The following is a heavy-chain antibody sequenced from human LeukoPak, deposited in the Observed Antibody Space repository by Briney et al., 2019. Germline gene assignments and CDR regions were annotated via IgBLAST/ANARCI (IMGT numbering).Heavy chain of an antibody. D-gene: IGHD2/OR15-2a*01. CDR1: GFTFSSYW. CDR2: IRQDGSDK. CDR3: ARTRLSSDC. Sequence: GGSLRLSCAASGFTFSSYWMTWVRQAPGKELEWVASIRQDGSDKNYVDSVKGRFTISRDNAKNSLYLQMNSLRDEDTAVYYCARTRLSSDCWGQGTLVTVSS. V-gene: IGHV3-7*01. J-gene: IGHJ4*02.